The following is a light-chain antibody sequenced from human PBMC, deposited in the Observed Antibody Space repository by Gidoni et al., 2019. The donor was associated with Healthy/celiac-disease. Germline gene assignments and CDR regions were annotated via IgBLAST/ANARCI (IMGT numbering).Light chain of an antibody. CDR1: QSLVHSDGNTY. CDR2: KVS. J-gene: IGKJ1*01. Sequence: DVVMTQSPLSLPVTLGQPASISCRSSQSLVHSDGNTYLNWFQQRPGQSPRRLIYKVSNRDSGVPDRFSGSGSGTDFTLKISRVEAEDVGVYYCMPLRETFGQGTKVEIK. V-gene: IGKV2-30*02. CDR3: MPLRET.